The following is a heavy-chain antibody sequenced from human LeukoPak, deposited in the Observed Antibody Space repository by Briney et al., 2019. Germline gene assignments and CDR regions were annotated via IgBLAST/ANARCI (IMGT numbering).Heavy chain of an antibody. CDR3: ARAGYCSSTSCYTPFDY. D-gene: IGHD2-2*02. J-gene: IGHJ4*02. CDR1: GGSISSSSYY. Sequence: SETLSLTCTVSGGSISSSSYYWGWIRQPPGKGLEWIGSIYYSGSTYYNPSLKSRVTISVDTSKNQFSLRLSSVTAADTAAYYCARAGYCSSTSCYTPFDYWGQGTLVTVSS. CDR2: IYYSGST. V-gene: IGHV4-39*01.